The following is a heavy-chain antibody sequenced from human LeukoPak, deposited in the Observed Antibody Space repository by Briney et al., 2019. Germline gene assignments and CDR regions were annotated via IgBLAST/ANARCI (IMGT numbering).Heavy chain of an antibody. V-gene: IGHV3-33*06. J-gene: IGHJ4*02. D-gene: IGHD3-9*01. Sequence: PGGSLRLSCAASGFTFSSYGMHWVRQAPGKGLEWVAVIWYDGSNKYYADSVKGRFTISRDNSKNTLYLQMNSLRAEDTAVYYCAKGVGYFDWAPGYWGQGTLVTVSS. CDR3: AKGVGYFDWAPGY. CDR1: GFTFSSYG. CDR2: IWYDGSNK.